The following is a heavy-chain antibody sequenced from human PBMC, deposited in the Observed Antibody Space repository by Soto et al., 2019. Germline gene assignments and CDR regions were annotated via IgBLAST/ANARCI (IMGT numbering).Heavy chain of an antibody. CDR1: GGSFSDYY. D-gene: IGHD2-15*01. J-gene: IGHJ4*02. Sequence: SGTLSLTCAVYGGSFSDYYWSWIRQPPGKGLEWIGEINHSGSTNYNPSLKSRVTISVDTSKNQFSLKLSSVTAADTAVYYCARGGGRDGYYFDYWGQGTLVTGSS. CDR3: ARGGGRDGYYFDY. CDR2: INHSGST. V-gene: IGHV4-34*01.